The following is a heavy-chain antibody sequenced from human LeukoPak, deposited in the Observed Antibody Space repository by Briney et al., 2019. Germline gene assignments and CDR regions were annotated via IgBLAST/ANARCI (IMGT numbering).Heavy chain of an antibody. CDR3: AKDGAQPGFFFDP. J-gene: IGHJ5*02. Sequence: GGSLRLSCVGSGFTFTDYALSWVRQAPGKGLEWASAVTDSGGDTLYAGSVRGRFTIYRDNLRNILYLQMHDLRVDDTAVYFCAKDGAQPGFFFDPWGQGALVTVSS. D-gene: IGHD1-26*01. CDR2: VTDSGGDT. V-gene: IGHV3-23*01. CDR1: GFTFTDYA.